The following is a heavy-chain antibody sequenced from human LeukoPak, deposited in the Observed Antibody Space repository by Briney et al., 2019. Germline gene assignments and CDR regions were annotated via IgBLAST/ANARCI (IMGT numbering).Heavy chain of an antibody. Sequence: PGGSLRLFCVASGFTFSDYAMNWVRQAPGKGLEWVSTFKTNYNQVYYAESVRGRFTIPTDNSKNTAYLQMNSLRVEDTALYYCARSVPDYTRFDFWGQGALVTVSS. CDR1: GFTFSDYA. V-gene: IGHV3-23*05. J-gene: IGHJ4*02. CDR2: FKTNYNQV. D-gene: IGHD4-11*01. CDR3: ARSVPDYTRFDF.